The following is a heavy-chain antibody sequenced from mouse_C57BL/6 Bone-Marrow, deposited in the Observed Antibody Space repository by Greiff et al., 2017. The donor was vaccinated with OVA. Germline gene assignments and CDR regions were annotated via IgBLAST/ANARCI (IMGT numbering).Heavy chain of an antibody. CDR1: GYTFTDYY. CDR3: ARGVYYGYDGDFDY. Sequence: QVQLQQSGAELVRPGASVKLSCKASGYTFTDYYINWVKQRPGQGLEWIARIYPGSGNTYYNEKFKGKATLTAEKSSSTAYMQLSSLTSEDSAVYFCARGVYYGYDGDFDYWGQGTTLTVSS. CDR2: IYPGSGNT. D-gene: IGHD2-2*01. J-gene: IGHJ2*01. V-gene: IGHV1-76*01.